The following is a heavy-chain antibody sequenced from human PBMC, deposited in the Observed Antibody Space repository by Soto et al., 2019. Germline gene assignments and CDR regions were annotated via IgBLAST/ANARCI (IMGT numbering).Heavy chain of an antibody. D-gene: IGHD3-10*01. CDR2: IYYSGST. Sequence: LSLTCTVSGGSISSYYWSWIRQPPGKGLEWIGYIYYSGSTNYNPSLKSRVTISVDTSKNQFSLKLSSVTAADTAVYYCARDHPVYKGSGSYPPQYYYYGMDVWGQGTTVTVSS. CDR1: GGSISSYY. CDR3: ARDHPVYKGSGSYPPQYYYYGMDV. J-gene: IGHJ6*02. V-gene: IGHV4-59*01.